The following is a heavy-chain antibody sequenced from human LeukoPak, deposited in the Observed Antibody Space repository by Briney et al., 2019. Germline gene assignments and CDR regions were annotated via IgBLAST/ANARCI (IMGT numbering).Heavy chain of an antibody. CDR1: GFTFNNAW. CDR3: ARGQGDFWSGHFYYYYMDV. V-gene: IGHV3-48*04. Sequence: GGSLRLSCAASGFTFNNAWMSWVRQAPGKGLEWVSYISGSSGTIYYADSVTGRFTISRDNAKNSLYLQMNSLRAEDTALYYCARGQGDFWSGHFYYYYMDVWGKGTTVTVSS. D-gene: IGHD3-3*01. J-gene: IGHJ6*03. CDR2: ISGSSGTI.